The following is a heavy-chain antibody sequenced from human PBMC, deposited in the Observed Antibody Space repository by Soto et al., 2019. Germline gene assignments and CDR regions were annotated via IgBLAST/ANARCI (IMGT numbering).Heavy chain of an antibody. V-gene: IGHV3-30*03. D-gene: IGHD2-15*01. CDR2: ISYDGSNK. CDR1: GFPFSSYG. J-gene: IGHJ4*01. CDR3: VGGQYYFD. Sequence: QVQLVESGGGVVQPGRSLRLSCAASGFPFSSYGMHWVREAPGKGLEWVAVISYDGSNKYYAESVKGRFTISRDNSASTLYLQRNSLRPEDKALYYCVGGQYYFD.